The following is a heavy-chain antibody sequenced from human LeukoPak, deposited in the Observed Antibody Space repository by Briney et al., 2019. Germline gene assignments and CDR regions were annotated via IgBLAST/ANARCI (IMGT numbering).Heavy chain of an antibody. CDR1: GASISTYF. CDR3: ARPGVSGYDWMVDY. J-gene: IGHJ4*02. D-gene: IGHD5-12*01. CDR2: ITDRGSA. Sequence: PSETLSLTCTVSGASISTYFWSWVRQPPGKGLEWIGYITDRGSASYDPSLRSRATISKDTSKNQFSLKLTSVTAADTAVYYCARPGVSGYDWMVDYWGQGTLVTVSS. V-gene: IGHV4-59*01.